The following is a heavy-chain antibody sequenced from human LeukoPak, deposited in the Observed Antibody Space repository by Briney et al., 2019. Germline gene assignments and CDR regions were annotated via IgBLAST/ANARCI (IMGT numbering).Heavy chain of an antibody. Sequence: GGSLRLSCAASGFTFSRSGMHWVRQAPGRGLEWVAFIRFDATTKYYADSVKGRFTISREYAKNSVYLQMDNLRAGDSALYYCARGNYDRSGNYFFDDWGQGTLVTVSS. D-gene: IGHD3-22*01. CDR3: ARGNYDRSGNYFFDD. J-gene: IGHJ4*02. CDR1: GFTFSRSG. CDR2: IRFDATTK. V-gene: IGHV3-30*02.